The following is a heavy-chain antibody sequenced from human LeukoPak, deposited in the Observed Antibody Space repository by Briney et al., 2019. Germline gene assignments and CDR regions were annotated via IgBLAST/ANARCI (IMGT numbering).Heavy chain of an antibody. V-gene: IGHV4-4*07. CDR1: GGSISSHY. CDR3: ARASSIRYGDWFDP. CDR2: MYSGGST. D-gene: IGHD6-13*01. Sequence: PSETLSLTCTVSGGSISSHYWSWIRQPAGKGLEWIGRMYSGGSTNYNPSLKSRVTMSVDTSKNQFSLKLSSVTAADTAVYYCARASSIRYGDWFDPWGQGTLVTVSS. J-gene: IGHJ5*02.